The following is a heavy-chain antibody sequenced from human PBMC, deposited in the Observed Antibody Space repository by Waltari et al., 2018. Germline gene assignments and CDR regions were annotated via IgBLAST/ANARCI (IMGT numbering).Heavy chain of an antibody. CDR1: GGSFSGYY. Sequence: QVQLQQGGAGLLKPSETLSLTCAVYGGSFSGYYWRWIRQPPGKGLEWIGEINHSGSTNYNPSLKSRVTISVDTSKNQFSLKLSSVTAADTAVYYCARRGYCSGGSCYSTFDPWGQGTLVTVSS. D-gene: IGHD2-15*01. V-gene: IGHV4-34*01. J-gene: IGHJ5*02. CDR2: INHSGST. CDR3: ARRGYCSGGSCYSTFDP.